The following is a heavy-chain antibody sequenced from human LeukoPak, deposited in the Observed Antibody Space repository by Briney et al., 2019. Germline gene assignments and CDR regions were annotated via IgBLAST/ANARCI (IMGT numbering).Heavy chain of an antibody. CDR2: VYWDDDR. Sequence: SGPTLVRPTQTLTVTCTLSGFSLTTPTVAVAWIRQPPGKALEWLAVVYWDDDRRYSPSLRSRLTITKDTSKNQVVLTMTNMDPVDTGTYYCAHIMITYGGVTAQDAFDVWGQGAMVTV. V-gene: IGHV2-5*02. CDR1: GFSLTTPTVA. CDR3: AHIMITYGGVTAQDAFDV. D-gene: IGHD3-16*01. J-gene: IGHJ3*01.